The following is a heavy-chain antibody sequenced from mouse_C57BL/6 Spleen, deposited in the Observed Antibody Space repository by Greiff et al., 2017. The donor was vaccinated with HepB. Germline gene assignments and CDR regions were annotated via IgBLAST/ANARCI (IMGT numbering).Heavy chain of an antibody. J-gene: IGHJ2*01. CDR1: GYTFTSYG. CDR3: ARSSTTVVDYFDY. V-gene: IGHV1-81*01. CDR2: IYPRSGNT. D-gene: IGHD1-1*01. Sequence: QVQLQQSGAELARPGASVKLSCKASGYTFTSYGISWVKQRTGQGLEWIGEIYPRSGNTYYNEKFKSKATLTADKSSSTAYMELRSLTSEVSAVYFCARSSTTVVDYFDYWGQGTTLTVSS.